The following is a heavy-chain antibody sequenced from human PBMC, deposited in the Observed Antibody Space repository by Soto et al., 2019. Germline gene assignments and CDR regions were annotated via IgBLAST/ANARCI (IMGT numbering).Heavy chain of an antibody. CDR1: GFTFNRSS. Sequence: HGCSLKLSCAASGFTFNRSSMDWVRQAPGKRLEWVSSISSTTNYIYYGDSMKGRFTISRDNAKNSLYLEMNSLRAEDTAVYYCARESEDLTSNFDYWGQGTLVTVSS. J-gene: IGHJ4*02. V-gene: IGHV3-21*06. CDR3: ARESEDLTSNFDY. CDR2: ISSTTNYI.